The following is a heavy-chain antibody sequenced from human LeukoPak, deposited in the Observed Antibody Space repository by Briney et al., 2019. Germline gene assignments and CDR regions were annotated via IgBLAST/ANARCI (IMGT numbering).Heavy chain of an antibody. V-gene: IGHV3-9*01. CDR2: ITWNRDNI. CDR1: GFTFDDYA. J-gene: IGHJ4*02. Sequence: PGRSLRLSCAASGFTFDDYAMHWVRQAPGKGLEWVSGITWNRDNIGYGDSVKGRFTISRDNAKNSLYLQMNSLRAEDTAVYYCARDLGLLLERDHYWGQGTLVTVSS. D-gene: IGHD5-18*01. CDR3: ARDLGLLLERDHY.